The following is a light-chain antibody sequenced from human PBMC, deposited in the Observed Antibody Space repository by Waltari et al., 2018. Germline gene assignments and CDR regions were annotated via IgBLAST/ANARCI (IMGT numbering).Light chain of an antibody. CDR2: GNR. V-gene: IGLV1-40*01. CDR3: QSYDSSLSGVV. CDR1: SSHIGASHA. Sequence: QSVLTTLPSVSGAPGQRVTIPCTGSSSHIGASHAVHWYQQLPGTAPKPLIYGNRIRPAGVPDRFSGSKSGTSASLAITGLQAEDEADYYCQSYDSSLSGVVFGGGTKLTVL. J-gene: IGLJ2*01.